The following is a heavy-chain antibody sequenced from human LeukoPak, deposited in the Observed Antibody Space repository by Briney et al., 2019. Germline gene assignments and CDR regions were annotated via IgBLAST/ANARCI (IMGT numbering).Heavy chain of an antibody. CDR3: AREQAYWFGP. V-gene: IGHV3-53*01. Sequence: PGGSLRLSCAASGFTVSNSYMTWVRQAPGKGLEWVSFIYPAGTTSYADSVKGRFTISRDSSKNTLHLQMSSLRADDTAVYYCAREQAYWFGPWGQGSLVTVS. J-gene: IGHJ5*02. CDR1: GFTVSNSY. CDR2: IYPAGTT.